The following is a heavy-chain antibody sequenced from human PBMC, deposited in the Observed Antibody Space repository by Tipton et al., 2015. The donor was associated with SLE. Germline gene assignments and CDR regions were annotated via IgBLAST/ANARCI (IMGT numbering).Heavy chain of an antibody. V-gene: IGHV4-34*01. CDR3: ARSPSSGWEYYFDL. Sequence: TLSLTCTGSGGSIGTHYWSWIRQPPGKGLEWIGEINHSGSTNYNPSLKSRVTISIDTSNNQFSLRLTSVTAADTAVYFCARSPSSGWEYYFDLWGQGTLVTVSS. D-gene: IGHD6-19*01. CDR2: INHSGST. J-gene: IGHJ4*02. CDR1: GGSIGTHY.